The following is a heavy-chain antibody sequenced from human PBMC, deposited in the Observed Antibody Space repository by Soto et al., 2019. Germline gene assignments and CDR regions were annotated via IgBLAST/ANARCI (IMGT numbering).Heavy chain of an antibody. Sequence: QVQLVRSGAEVKKPGASVKVSCKASGYTFTSYGISWVRQAPGQGLEWMGWISAYNVNTNYAQKLQGRVTMTTDTSTSTAYMELRSLRSDDTAVYYCAREYATNYDFWSGYYYFDYWGQGTLVTVSS. CDR1: GYTFTSYG. CDR2: ISAYNVNT. D-gene: IGHD3-3*01. V-gene: IGHV1-18*01. CDR3: AREYATNYDFWSGYYYFDY. J-gene: IGHJ4*02.